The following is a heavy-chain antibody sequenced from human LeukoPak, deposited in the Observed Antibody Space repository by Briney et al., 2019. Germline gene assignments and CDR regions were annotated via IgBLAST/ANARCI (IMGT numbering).Heavy chain of an antibody. V-gene: IGHV3-23*01. CDR2: LSANGANT. J-gene: IGHJ4*02. CDR1: EFTFNNYA. Sequence: GGSLRLSCAASEFTFNNYAMSWVRQAPGKGLEWVSSLSANGANTYSADSVKGRFIISRDNSKNTLYLQVNSLRPEDTAVYYCARRSMTGTYYFDYWGQGTLVTVSS. CDR3: ARRSMTGTYYFDY. D-gene: IGHD1-1*01.